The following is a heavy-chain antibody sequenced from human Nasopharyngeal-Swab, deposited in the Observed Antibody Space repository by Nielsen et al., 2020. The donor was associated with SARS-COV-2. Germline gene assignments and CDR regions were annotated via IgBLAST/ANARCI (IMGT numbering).Heavy chain of an antibody. CDR2: ISSSSSYI. Sequence: GSLKISCAASGFTFSSYEMNWVRQAPGKGLEWVSSISSSSSYIYYADSVKGRFTISRDNAKNSLYLRMNSLRAEDTAVYYCARDSCSGGSCYSDFDYWGQGTLVTVSS. CDR3: ARDSCSGGSCYSDFDY. CDR1: GFTFSSYE. D-gene: IGHD2-15*01. J-gene: IGHJ4*02. V-gene: IGHV3-21*01.